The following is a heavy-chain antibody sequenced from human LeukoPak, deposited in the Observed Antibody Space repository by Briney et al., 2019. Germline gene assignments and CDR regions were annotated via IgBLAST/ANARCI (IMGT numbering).Heavy chain of an antibody. J-gene: IGHJ4*02. CDR1: GITLSNYG. Sequence: GGSLRLSCAVSGITLSNYGMSWVRQAPGKGLEWVAGISDSGGRTNYADSVKGRFTISRDNSKNTLYLQMNSLRAEDTAVYFCAKRGVVIRVFLVGFHKEAYYFDSWGQGALVTVSS. CDR2: ISDSGGRT. V-gene: IGHV3-23*01. D-gene: IGHD3-10*01. CDR3: AKRGVVIRVFLVGFHKEAYYFDS.